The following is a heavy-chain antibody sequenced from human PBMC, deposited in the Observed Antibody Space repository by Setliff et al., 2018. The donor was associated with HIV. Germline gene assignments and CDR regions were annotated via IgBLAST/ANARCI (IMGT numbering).Heavy chain of an antibody. V-gene: IGHV3-74*01. CDR1: GFTFSRYW. CDR2: INNDTTTT. D-gene: IGHD6-6*01. CDR3: AMFSSSSG. Sequence: LRLSCAASGFTFSRYWMHWVRQAPGQGLVWVSGINNDTTTTTYADSVKGRFSISRDNAKNTLYLQMNGLRGDDTAVYYCAMFSSSSGWGQGTQVTVSS. J-gene: IGHJ4*02.